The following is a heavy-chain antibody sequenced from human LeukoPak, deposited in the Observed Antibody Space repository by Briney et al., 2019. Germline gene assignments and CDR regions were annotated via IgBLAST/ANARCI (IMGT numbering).Heavy chain of an antibody. CDR3: EGDFWSYYYMDV. Sequence: PSETLSLTCTVSGGSISSSSYYWGWIRQPPGKGLEWIGSIYYSGSTYYNPSLKSRVTISVDTSKNQFSLKLSSATAADTAVYYCEGDFWSYYYMDVWGKGTTVTVSS. CDR2: IYYSGST. D-gene: IGHD3-3*01. CDR1: GGSISSSSYY. V-gene: IGHV4-39*01. J-gene: IGHJ6*03.